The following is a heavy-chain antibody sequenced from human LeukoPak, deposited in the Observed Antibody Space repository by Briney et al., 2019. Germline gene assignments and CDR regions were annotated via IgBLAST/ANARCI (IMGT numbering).Heavy chain of an antibody. Sequence: GGSLRLSCAASEFSISSNYMSWVRQAPGKGLEWVSVIYSGGSTYYADSVKGRFTISRDNSENTLYLQMNSLRAEDTAVYYCARGRISYFDYWGQGTLVTVSS. V-gene: IGHV3-66*02. J-gene: IGHJ4*02. CDR3: ARGRISYFDY. CDR2: IYSGGST. CDR1: EFSISSNY. D-gene: IGHD2/OR15-2a*01.